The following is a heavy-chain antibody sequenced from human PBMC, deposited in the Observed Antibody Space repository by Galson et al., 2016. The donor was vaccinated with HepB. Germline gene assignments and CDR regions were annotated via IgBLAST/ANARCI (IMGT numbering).Heavy chain of an antibody. J-gene: IGHJ6*02. Sequence: PALVKPTQTLTLTCTFSGFSLSTSGVGVGWIRQPPGKALDWLALIHWDDDKRYIPSLKTRLTITKETSKNQVVLTMTNMGPVDTATYYCAHTASPSGPLGFDYYYSHMDVWGQGTTVTVSS. D-gene: IGHD3-10*01. CDR3: AHTASPSGPLGFDYYYSHMDV. CDR1: GFSLSTSGVG. CDR2: IHWDDDK. V-gene: IGHV2-5*02.